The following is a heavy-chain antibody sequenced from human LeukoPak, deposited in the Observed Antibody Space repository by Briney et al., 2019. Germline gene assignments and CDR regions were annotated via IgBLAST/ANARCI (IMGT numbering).Heavy chain of an antibody. Sequence: PPGGSLRLSCAASGFTFSSYAITWVRQAPRKGLEWVANIKQDGSEKYYVDSVKGRFTISRDNAKNSLYLQMNSLRAEDTAVYYCARPSYYFASGSPRDHAFDIWGQGTMVTVSS. D-gene: IGHD3-10*01. CDR3: ARPSYYFASGSPRDHAFDI. CDR1: GFTFSSYA. J-gene: IGHJ3*02. V-gene: IGHV3-7*05. CDR2: IKQDGSEK.